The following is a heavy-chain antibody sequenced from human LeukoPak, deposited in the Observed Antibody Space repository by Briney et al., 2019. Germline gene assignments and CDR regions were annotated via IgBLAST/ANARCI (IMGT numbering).Heavy chain of an antibody. V-gene: IGHV3-48*03. CDR2: ISSSGSTR. D-gene: IGHD7-27*01. CDR1: GFTFSSYE. CDR3: ARDANWGFDAFDI. Sequence: PGGSLRLSCAASGFTFSSYEMNWVRQAPGKGLEWVSYISSSGSTRYYADSVKGRFTISRDNAKNSLYLQMNSLAEDTAVYYCARDANWGFDAFDIWGQGTMVTVSS. J-gene: IGHJ3*02.